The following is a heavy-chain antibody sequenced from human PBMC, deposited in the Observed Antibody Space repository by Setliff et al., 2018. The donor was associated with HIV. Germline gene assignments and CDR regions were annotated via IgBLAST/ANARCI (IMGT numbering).Heavy chain of an antibody. Sequence: SVKVSCKASGGTFSSYAISWVRQAPGQGLEWMGGIIPIFGTANYAQKFQGRVTMTRDTSISTAYMELRSLKSDDTAVYYCARGKTWLRFLDYWGQGTLVTVSS. D-gene: IGHD5-12*01. CDR1: GGTFSSYA. CDR3: ARGKTWLRFLDY. J-gene: IGHJ4*02. CDR2: IIPIFGTA. V-gene: IGHV1-69*05.